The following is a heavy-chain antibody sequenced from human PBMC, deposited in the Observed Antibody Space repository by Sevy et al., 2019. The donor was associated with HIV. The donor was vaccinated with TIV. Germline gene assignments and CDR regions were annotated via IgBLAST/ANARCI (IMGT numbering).Heavy chain of an antibody. CDR1: GYTFTSYY. D-gene: IGHD3-22*01. V-gene: IGHV1-46*01. Sequence: ASVKVSCKAPGYTFTSYYMHWVRQAPGQGLEWMGIINPSGGSTSYAQKFQGRVTMTRDTSTSTVYMELSSLGSEDTAVYYCASSPGGYYDSSGHFDYWGQGTLVTVSS. J-gene: IGHJ4*02. CDR2: INPSGGST. CDR3: ASSPGGYYDSSGHFDY.